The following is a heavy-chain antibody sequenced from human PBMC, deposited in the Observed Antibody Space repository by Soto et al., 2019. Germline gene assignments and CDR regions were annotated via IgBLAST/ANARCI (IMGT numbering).Heavy chain of an antibody. Sequence: SVKVSCKASGGSFSSYAISWVRQAPGQGLEWMGGIIPIVGTGNYAQNFQGRVTVTADESTSTAYMELSSLRSEDTAMYYCARDLRAAGRPGMDVWGQGTTVTVSS. CDR1: GGSFSSYA. J-gene: IGHJ6*02. CDR2: IIPIVGTG. V-gene: IGHV1-69*13. D-gene: IGHD6-13*01. CDR3: ARDLRAAGRPGMDV.